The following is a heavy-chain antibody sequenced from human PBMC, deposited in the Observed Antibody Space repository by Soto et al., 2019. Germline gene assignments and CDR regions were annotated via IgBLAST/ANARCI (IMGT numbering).Heavy chain of an antibody. CDR3: ARFNVELVFLREYYYYYMDV. Sequence: PGESLKISCKGSGYSFTSYWIGWVRQMPGKGLEWMGIIYPGDSDTRYSPSFQGQVTISADKSISTAYLQWSSLKASDTAMYYCARFNVELVFLREYYYYYMDVWGQGTTVPVSS. CDR2: IYPGDSDT. CDR1: GYSFTSYW. J-gene: IGHJ6*03. V-gene: IGHV5-51*01. D-gene: IGHD3-10*01.